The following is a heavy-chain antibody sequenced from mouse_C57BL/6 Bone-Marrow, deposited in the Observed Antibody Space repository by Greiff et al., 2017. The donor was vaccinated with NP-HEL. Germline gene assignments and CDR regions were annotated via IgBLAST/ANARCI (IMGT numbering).Heavy chain of an antibody. Sequence: VQLQQPGAELVMPGASVKLSCKASGYTFTSYWMHWVKQRPGQGLEWIGEIDPSDSYTNYNQKFKGKSTLTVDKSSSTAYMQLSSLTSEDSAVYYCVYYDYDVDWYVDVWGTGTTVTVSS. CDR3: VYYDYDVDWYVDV. CDR2: IDPSDSYT. CDR1: GYTFTSYW. J-gene: IGHJ1*03. D-gene: IGHD2-4*01. V-gene: IGHV1-69*01.